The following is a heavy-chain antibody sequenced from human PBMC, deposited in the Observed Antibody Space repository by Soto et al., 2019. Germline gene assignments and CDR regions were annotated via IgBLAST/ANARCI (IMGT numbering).Heavy chain of an antibody. CDR2: INHSGST. V-gene: IGHV4-34*01. D-gene: IGHD6-19*01. CDR3: ASDSSGWNYNWFDP. Sequence: TSETLSLTCAVYGGSFSGYYWGWIRQPPGKGLEWIGEINHSGSTNYNPSLKSQVTISVDTSKNQFSLKLSSVTAADTAVYYCASDSSGWNYNWFDPWGQGTLVTVSS. CDR1: GGSFSGYY. J-gene: IGHJ5*02.